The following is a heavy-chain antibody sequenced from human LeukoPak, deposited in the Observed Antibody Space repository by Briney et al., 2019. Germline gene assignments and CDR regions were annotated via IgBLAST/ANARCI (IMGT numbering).Heavy chain of an antibody. Sequence: GGSLRLSCAASGFTFSSYGMHWVRQAPGKGLKWVAVISYDGSNKYYADSVKGRFTISRDNSKNTLYLQMNSLRAEDTAVYYCAKGPPYYDYVWGSYRIDYWGQGTLVTVSS. V-gene: IGHV3-30*18. D-gene: IGHD3-16*02. CDR1: GFTFSSYG. CDR3: AKGPPYYDYVWGSYRIDY. CDR2: ISYDGSNK. J-gene: IGHJ4*02.